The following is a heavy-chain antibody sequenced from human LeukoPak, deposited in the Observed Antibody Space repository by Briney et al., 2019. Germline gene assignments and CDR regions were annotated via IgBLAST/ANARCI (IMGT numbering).Heavy chain of an antibody. Sequence: PGGSLRLSCAASGFISSNYGMHWVRQAPGKGLEWVALISNDGSNIYYADSVKGRFIISRDNSKNTLYLQMNSLRAEDTAVYYCAKELRGGSIWRYYFDYWGQGTLVTVSS. CDR1: GFISSNYG. J-gene: IGHJ4*02. V-gene: IGHV3-30*18. D-gene: IGHD6-13*01. CDR3: AKELRGGSIWRYYFDY. CDR2: ISNDGSNI.